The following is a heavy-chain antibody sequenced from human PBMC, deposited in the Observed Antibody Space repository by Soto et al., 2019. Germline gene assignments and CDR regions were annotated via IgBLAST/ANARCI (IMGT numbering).Heavy chain of an antibody. CDR2: ISFDGSNK. Sequence: PGGSLRLSCAASGFTFSSYAMHWFRQAPGKGLEWVAVISFDGSNKNYADSVKGRFTISRDNSKNMLYLQMNSLRPEDTAVYYCARNSLGEYDFQTAYYQGRDANWFDRWGQGTLVTVSS. J-gene: IGHJ5*02. V-gene: IGHV3-30*04. CDR1: GFTFSSYA. D-gene: IGHD3-3*01. CDR3: ARNSLGEYDFQTAYYQGRDANWFDR.